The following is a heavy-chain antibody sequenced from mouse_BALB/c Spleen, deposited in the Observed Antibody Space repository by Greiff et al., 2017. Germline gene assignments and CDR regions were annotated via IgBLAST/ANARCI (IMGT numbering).Heavy chain of an antibody. Sequence: EVQLVESGGGLVKPGGSLKLSCAASGFTFSDYYMYWVRQTPEKRLEWVATISDGGSYTYYPDSVKGRFTISRDNAKNNLYLQMSSLKSEDTAMYYCARGDEGYYYAMDYWGQGTSVTVSS. CDR2: ISDGGSYT. CDR3: ARGDEGYYYAMDY. CDR1: GFTFSDYY. V-gene: IGHV5-4*02. J-gene: IGHJ4*01.